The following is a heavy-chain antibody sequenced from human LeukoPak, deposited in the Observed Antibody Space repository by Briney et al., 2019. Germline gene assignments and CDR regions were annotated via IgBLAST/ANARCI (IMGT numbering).Heavy chain of an antibody. V-gene: IGHV3-48*03. D-gene: IGHD2-2*01. CDR2: ISSSGSTI. J-gene: IGHJ6*04. Sequence: PGGSLRLSCAASGFTFSSYEMNWVRQAPGKGLEWVSYISSSGSTIYYADSVKGRFNISRDNAKNSLYLQMNSLRAEDTAVYYCARERPEVPAAMSYYYYGMDVWGKGTTVTVSS. CDR1: GFTFSSYE. CDR3: ARERPEVPAAMSYYYYGMDV.